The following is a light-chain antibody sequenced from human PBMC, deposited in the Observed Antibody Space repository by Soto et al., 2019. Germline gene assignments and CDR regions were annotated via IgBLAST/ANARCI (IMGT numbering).Light chain of an antibody. V-gene: IGKV4-1*01. CDR1: QSLLYSSNNKNY. CDR3: QQYYSTPLT. J-gene: IGKJ4*01. Sequence: DIVMTQSPDSLAVSLVERATIDCRSSQSLLYSSNNKNYLAWYQQKPGQPPTLLIYWSSTRESGVPDRFSGSGSGTDFTLTISSLQAEDVAVYYWQQYYSTPLTLGGGTKVDIK. CDR2: WSS.